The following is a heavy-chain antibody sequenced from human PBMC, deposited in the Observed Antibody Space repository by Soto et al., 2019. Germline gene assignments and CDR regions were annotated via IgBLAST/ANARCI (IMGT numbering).Heavy chain of an antibody. V-gene: IGHV1-69*13. CDR1: GGTFSSYA. J-gene: IGHJ6*02. CDR3: ASRDEPSQGYYCYYVMDV. CDR2: IIPIFGTA. Sequence: EASVKVSCKASGGTFSSYAISWVRQAPGQGLGWMGGIIPIFGTANYAQKFQGRVTITADESTSTAYMELSSLRSEDTAVYYCASRDEPSQGYYCYYVMDVCGQGTPVTVSS.